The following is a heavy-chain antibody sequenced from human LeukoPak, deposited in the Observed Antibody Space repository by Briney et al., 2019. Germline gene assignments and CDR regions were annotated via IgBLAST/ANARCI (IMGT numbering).Heavy chain of an antibody. CDR3: ARHPSRYSYGSGFDY. J-gene: IGHJ4*02. V-gene: IGHV4-39*01. CDR2: LCYSGST. Sequence: PSETLSLTCTVSGRSISSGAYYWGWIRQPPAKGLEWIGSLCYSGSTYYNPSLKSRVTISVDTSKNQFSQKLSSVAAADTAVYYCARHPSRYSYGSGFDYWGQGTLVTVSS. D-gene: IGHD5-18*01. CDR1: GRSISSGAYY.